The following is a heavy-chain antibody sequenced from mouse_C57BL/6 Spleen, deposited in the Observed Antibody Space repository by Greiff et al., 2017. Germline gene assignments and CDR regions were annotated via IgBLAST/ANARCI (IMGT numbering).Heavy chain of an antibody. CDR1: GFTFSSYG. Sequence: EVKLVESGGELVKPGGSLKLSCAASGFTFSSYGMSWVRQTPDKRLEWVATISSGGSSTYYPDSVKGRFTISRDNAKNTLYLQMSSLKSEDTAMYYCVRAIYYDERGFAYWGQGTLVTVSA. V-gene: IGHV5-6*01. CDR3: VRAIYYDERGFAY. CDR2: ISSGGSST. D-gene: IGHD2-4*01. J-gene: IGHJ3*01.